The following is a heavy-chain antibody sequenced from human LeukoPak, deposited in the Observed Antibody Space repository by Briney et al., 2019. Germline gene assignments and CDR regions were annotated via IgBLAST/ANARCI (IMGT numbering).Heavy chain of an antibody. CDR3: ARVRGSGYYYDGDAFDI. CDR1: GFTFRRYA. CDR2: ISFDGSTK. D-gene: IGHD3-22*01. Sequence: PGRSLRLSCAASGFTFRRYALHWVRQAPGKGLEWVSMISFDGSTKDYADSVKGRFTISRDNSNNTLDLQLNSLRAEDTAVYYCARVRGSGYYYDGDAFDIWGQGTMVTVSS. J-gene: IGHJ3*02. V-gene: IGHV3-30-3*01.